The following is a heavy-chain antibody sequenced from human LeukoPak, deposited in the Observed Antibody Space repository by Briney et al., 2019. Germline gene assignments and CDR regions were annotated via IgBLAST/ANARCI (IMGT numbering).Heavy chain of an antibody. CDR1: GYTFTNYG. J-gene: IGHJ4*02. CDR3: ARVRCSGGSCYSNFGY. V-gene: IGHV1-18*01. Sequence: ASVKVSCKASGYTFTNYGISWVRQAPRQGLEWMGWISAYNGNTNYAQKLQGRVTMTTDTSTSTAYMELRSLRSDDTAVYYCARVRCSGGSCYSNFGYWGQGTLVTVSS. D-gene: IGHD2-15*01. CDR2: ISAYNGNT.